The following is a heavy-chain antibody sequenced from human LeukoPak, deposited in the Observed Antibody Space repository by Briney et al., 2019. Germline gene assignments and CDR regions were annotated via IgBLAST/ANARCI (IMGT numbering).Heavy chain of an antibody. CDR1: GGSFSGCY. CDR2: INHSGST. D-gene: IGHD6-19*01. CDR3: ARVRSSGDY. V-gene: IGHV4-34*01. Sequence: PSETLSLTCAVYGGSFSGCYWSWIRQPPGKGLEWIGEINHSGSTNYNPSLKSRVTISVDTSKNQFSLKLSSVTAADTAVYYCARVRSSGDYWGQGTLVTVSS. J-gene: IGHJ4*02.